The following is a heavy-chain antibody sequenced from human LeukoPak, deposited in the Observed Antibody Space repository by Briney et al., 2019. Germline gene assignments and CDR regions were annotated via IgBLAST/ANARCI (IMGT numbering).Heavy chain of an antibody. J-gene: IGHJ4*02. CDR1: GGSISSGGYS. CDR3: ARGDLNGSGSYYPPSFDY. Sequence: PSQTLSLTCAVSGGSISSGGYSWSWIRQPPGKGLEWIGYIYYSGSTYYNPSLKSRVTISVDRSKNQFSLKLSSVTAADTAVYYCARGDLNGSGSYYPPSFDYWGQGTLVTVSS. V-gene: IGHV4-30-2*01. CDR2: IYYSGST. D-gene: IGHD3-10*01.